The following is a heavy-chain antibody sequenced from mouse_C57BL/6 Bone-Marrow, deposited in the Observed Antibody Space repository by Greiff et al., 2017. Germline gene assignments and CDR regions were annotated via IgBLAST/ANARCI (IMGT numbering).Heavy chain of an antibody. CDR3: ARPLYYYGSSGCAY. Sequence: QVQLQQPGAELVKPGASVKLSCKASGYTFTSYWMHWVKQRPGQGLEWIGMIHPNSGSTNYNEKFKSKATLTVDKSSSTAYMQLSSLTSEDSAVYSCARPLYYYGSSGCAYWGQGTLVTVSA. V-gene: IGHV1-64*01. J-gene: IGHJ3*01. CDR2: IHPNSGST. CDR1: GYTFTSYW. D-gene: IGHD1-1*01.